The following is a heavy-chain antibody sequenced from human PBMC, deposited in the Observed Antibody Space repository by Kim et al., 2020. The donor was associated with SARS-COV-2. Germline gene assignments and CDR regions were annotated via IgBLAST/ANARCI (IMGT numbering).Heavy chain of an antibody. D-gene: IGHD1-1*01. Sequence: GGSLRLSCAVSGFTFSNYAMSWVRQAPGKGLEWVSMISGSGAGTYYADSVQGRFTISSDNSKDTGYLHLNSLRAEDAGLDFCEKLSYPTENYWGQGTLVTVSS. CDR3: EKLSYPTENY. V-gene: IGHV3-23*01. CDR1: GFTFSNYA. J-gene: IGHJ4*02. CDR2: ISGSGAGT.